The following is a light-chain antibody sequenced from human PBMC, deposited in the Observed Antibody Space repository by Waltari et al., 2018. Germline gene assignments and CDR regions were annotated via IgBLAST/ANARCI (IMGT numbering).Light chain of an antibody. Sequence: EIVLTQSPGSLSLSPGERATLSCRASQSLSIAYLAWYQHKSGQAPRLLTYGAYYRAPDTPDRFSGSGSGTDFTLTISRLEPEDFAVYYCQQYDTSPGTFGQGTKLEIK. CDR1: QSLSIAY. CDR2: GAY. V-gene: IGKV3-20*01. J-gene: IGKJ2*01. CDR3: QQYDTSPGT.